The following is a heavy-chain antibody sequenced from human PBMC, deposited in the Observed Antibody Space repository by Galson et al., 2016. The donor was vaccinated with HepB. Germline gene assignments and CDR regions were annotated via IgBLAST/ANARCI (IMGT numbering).Heavy chain of an antibody. D-gene: IGHD6-19*01. CDR3: ATGIVVAGKMYYYYMDV. CDR1: GASISDTEYY. J-gene: IGHJ6*03. V-gene: IGHV4-39*01. CDR2: MYHTENT. Sequence: SETLSLTCTASGASISDTEYYWGWIRQPPGRGLEWIGSMYHTENTYYNPSLKSRVTISVDTSKNQFSLRLNSVTAADTGVYYCATGIVVAGKMYYYYMDVWGKGTTVTVSS.